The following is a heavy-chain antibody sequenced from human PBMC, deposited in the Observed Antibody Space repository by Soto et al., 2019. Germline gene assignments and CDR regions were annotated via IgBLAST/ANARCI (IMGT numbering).Heavy chain of an antibody. CDR1: GGSFSGYY. Sequence: PSETLSLTCAVYGGSFSGYYWSWIRQPPGKGLEWIGEINHSGSTNYNPSLKSRVTISVDTSKNQFSLKLSSVTAADTAVYYCARWSADEYRSSRHYYYMDVWGKGTTVTVSS. CDR2: INHSGST. V-gene: IGHV4-34*01. D-gene: IGHD6-6*01. CDR3: ARWSADEYRSSRHYYYMDV. J-gene: IGHJ6*03.